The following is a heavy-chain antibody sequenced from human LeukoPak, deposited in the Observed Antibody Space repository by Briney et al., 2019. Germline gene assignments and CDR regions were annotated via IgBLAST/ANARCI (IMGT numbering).Heavy chain of an antibody. V-gene: IGHV1-2*06. J-gene: IGHJ4*02. Sequence: ASVKVSCKASGYTFTGYYMHWVRQAPGQGLEWMGRINPNSGGTNYAQKFQGRVTMTRDTSISTAYMELSRLRSDDTAVYYCARAAERCGGDFYPFDYWGQGTLVTVSS. CDR3: ARAAERCGGDFYPFDY. D-gene: IGHD2-21*02. CDR1: GYTFTGYY. CDR2: INPNSGGT.